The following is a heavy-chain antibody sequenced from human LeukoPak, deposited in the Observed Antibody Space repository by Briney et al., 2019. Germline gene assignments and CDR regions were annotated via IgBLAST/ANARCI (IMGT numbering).Heavy chain of an antibody. V-gene: IGHV4-34*01. Sequence: PSETLSLTCAVYGGSFSGYYWSWIRQPPGKGLEWIGEINHSGSTNYNPSLKSQVTISVDTSKNQFSLKLSSVTAADTAVYYCARGGKQGIAVAGTSPYYYYYMDVWGKGTTVTVSS. CDR1: GGSFSGYY. CDR3: ARGGKQGIAVAGTSPYYYYYMDV. D-gene: IGHD6-19*01. CDR2: INHSGST. J-gene: IGHJ6*03.